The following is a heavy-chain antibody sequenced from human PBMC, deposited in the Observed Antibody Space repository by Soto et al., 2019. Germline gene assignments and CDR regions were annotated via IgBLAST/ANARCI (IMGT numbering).Heavy chain of an antibody. Sequence: SETLSLTCTVSGGSISSSSYYWGWIRQPPGKGLEWIGSIYYSGSTNYNPSLKSRVTISVDTSKNQFSLKLSSVTAADTAVYYCERARAIQLLLSSGGQYYGMDVCGQPTTVPVSS. D-gene: IGHD5-18*01. CDR2: IYYSGST. J-gene: IGHJ6*02. CDR3: ERARAIQLLLSSGGQYYGMDV. V-gene: IGHV4-39*07. CDR1: GGSISSSSYY.